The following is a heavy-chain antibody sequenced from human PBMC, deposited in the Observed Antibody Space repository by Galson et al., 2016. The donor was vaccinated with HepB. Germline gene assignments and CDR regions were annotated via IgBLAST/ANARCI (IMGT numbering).Heavy chain of an antibody. D-gene: IGHD2-21*02. J-gene: IGHJ4*02. CDR3: AKDAILGCGRDCYTDY. Sequence: SLRLSCAASGFTFSSYAMTWVRQAPGKGLEWVSAISGSGGTTYYADSVKGRFTISRDNSDETLFLQMHSLRVEDTAVYYCAKDAILGCGRDCYTDYWGQGTLVTVSS. CDR1: GFTFSSYA. CDR2: ISGSGGTT. V-gene: IGHV3-23*01.